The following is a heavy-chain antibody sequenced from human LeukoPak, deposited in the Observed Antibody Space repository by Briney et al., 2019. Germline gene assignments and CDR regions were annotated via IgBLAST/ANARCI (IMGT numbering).Heavy chain of an antibody. CDR2: ISDTGNT. V-gene: IGHV3-23*01. CDR3: ARRALTMARGARPYYFDY. CDR1: GFTFGDYA. J-gene: IGHJ4*02. D-gene: IGHD3-10*01. Sequence: PGGSLRLSCTASGFTFGDYAMSWVRQAPGKGLEWVSAISDTGNTYHADSVKGRFTISRDSSKNTLFLQMNSLRAEDTAVYYCARRALTMARGARPYYFDYWGQGTLVTVSS.